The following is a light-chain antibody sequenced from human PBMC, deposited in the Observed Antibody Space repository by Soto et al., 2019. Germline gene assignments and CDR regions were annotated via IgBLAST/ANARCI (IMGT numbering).Light chain of an antibody. CDR2: DVT. CDR1: SSDVGAYNY. CDR3: SSYAGSSTYV. Sequence: QSALTQPASVSGSPGQSITISCTGTSSDVGAYNYVSWYQQLPDKAPKLMIYDVTYRPSGVSNRFSGSKSGNTASLTISGLQAEDEADYFCSSYAGSSTYVFGTGTKVTVL. V-gene: IGLV2-14*03. J-gene: IGLJ1*01.